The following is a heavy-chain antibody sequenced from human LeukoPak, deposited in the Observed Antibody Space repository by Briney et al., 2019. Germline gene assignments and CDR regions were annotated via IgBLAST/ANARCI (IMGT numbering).Heavy chain of an antibody. CDR2: INGDGSSI. J-gene: IGHJ4*02. CDR1: GFTFSTDW. V-gene: IGHV3-74*01. CDR3: ARRAVAGGFYGW. Sequence: GGSLRLSCAACGFTFSTDWRHWVRQAPGKGPVGVSRINGDGSSINYADSVKGRFTISRDNAKNPLYLQMNSLRAEDTAVYYCARRAVAGGFYGWWGQGTLVTVSS. D-gene: IGHD6-19*01.